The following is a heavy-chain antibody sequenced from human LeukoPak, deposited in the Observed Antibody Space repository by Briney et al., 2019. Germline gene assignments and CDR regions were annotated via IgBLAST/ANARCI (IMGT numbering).Heavy chain of an antibody. V-gene: IGHV4-34*01. CDR3: ARYPLQSDAFDI. D-gene: IGHD5-24*01. J-gene: IGHJ3*02. CDR2: INHSGST. Sequence: SETLSLTCAVYGGSFSGYYWSWIRQPPGKGLEWIGEINHSGSTNYNPSLKSRVTISVDTSKNQFSLKLSSVTAADTAVYYCARYPLQSDAFDIWGQGTMVTVSS. CDR1: GGSFSGYY.